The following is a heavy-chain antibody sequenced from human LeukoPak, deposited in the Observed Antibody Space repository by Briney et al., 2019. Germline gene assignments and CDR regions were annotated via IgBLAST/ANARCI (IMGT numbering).Heavy chain of an antibody. CDR1: GFTFSSYA. J-gene: IGHJ4*02. V-gene: IGHV3-23*01. D-gene: IGHD2-15*01. CDR3: AKDYCSGGSCYYDY. CDR2: ISGSGGST. Sequence: GGSLRLSCAASGFTFSSYAMSWVRQAPGKGLEWVSAISGSGGSTYYAGSVKGRFTISRDNSKNTLYLQMNSLRAEDTAVYYCAKDYCSGGSCYYDYWGQGTPVTVSS.